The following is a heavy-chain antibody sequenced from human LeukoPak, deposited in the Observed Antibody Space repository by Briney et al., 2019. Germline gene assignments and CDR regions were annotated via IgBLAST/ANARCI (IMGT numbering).Heavy chain of an antibody. CDR2: IYYSGST. CDR1: GGSISSYY. Sequence: PSETLSLTCTVSGGSISSYYWNWIRQPPGKGLEWIGYIYYSGSTNYNPSLKSRVTISVDTFKNQFSLKLSSVTAADTAVYYCARLASSTSLLYWFDPWGQGTLVTVSS. D-gene: IGHD2-2*01. V-gene: IGHV4-59*08. CDR3: ARLASSTSLLYWFDP. J-gene: IGHJ5*02.